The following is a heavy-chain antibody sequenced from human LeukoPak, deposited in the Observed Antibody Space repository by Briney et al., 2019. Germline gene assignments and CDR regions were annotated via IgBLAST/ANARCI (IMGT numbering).Heavy chain of an antibody. V-gene: IGHV3-33*01. CDR3: ARDCTNGVCYGTDFDY. CDR2: IWYDGSNK. J-gene: IGHJ4*02. D-gene: IGHD2-8*01. CDR1: GFTFSSYG. Sequence: GRALRLSCAASGFTFSSYGMHWVRQAPGKGLEWVAVIWYDGSNKYYADSVKGRFTISRDNFKNTLYLQMNSLRAEDTAVYYCARDCTNGVCYGTDFDYWGQGTLVTVSS.